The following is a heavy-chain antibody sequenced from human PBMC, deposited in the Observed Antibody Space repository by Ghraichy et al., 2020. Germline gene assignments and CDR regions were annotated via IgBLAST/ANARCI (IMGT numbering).Heavy chain of an antibody. CDR3: AADPNYYGSGGIDY. CDR2: IVVGSGNT. CDR1: GFTFTSSA. V-gene: IGHV1-58*01. Sequence: SVKVSCKASGFTFTSSAVQWVRQARGQRLEWIGWIVVGSGNTNYAQKFQERVTITRDMSTSTAYMELSSLRSEDTAVYYCAADPNYYGSGGIDYWGQETLVTVSS. D-gene: IGHD3-10*01. J-gene: IGHJ4*02.